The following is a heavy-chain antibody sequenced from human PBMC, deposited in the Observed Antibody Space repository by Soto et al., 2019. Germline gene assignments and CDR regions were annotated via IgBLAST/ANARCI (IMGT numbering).Heavy chain of an antibody. Sequence: ASVTVSCKASGYTFTSYDINWVRQAPGQGLEWMGWMNPNSGNTGYAQKFQGRVTMTRNTSISTAYMELSSLRSEDTAVYYCARGRRDIAAAGTGYWGQGTLVTVSS. D-gene: IGHD6-13*01. CDR2: MNPNSGNT. CDR1: GYTFTSYD. J-gene: IGHJ4*02. V-gene: IGHV1-8*01. CDR3: ARGRRDIAAAGTGY.